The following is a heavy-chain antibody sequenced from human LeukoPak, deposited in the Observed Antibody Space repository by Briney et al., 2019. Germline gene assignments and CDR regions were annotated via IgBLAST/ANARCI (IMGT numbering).Heavy chain of an antibody. J-gene: IGHJ4*02. CDR2: IKQDGSEK. CDR3: ARVRAVAAAGRYYFDY. Sequence: GGSLTLSCAASGFTFSSYWMSWVRQAPGKGLEWVANIKQDGSEKYYVDSVKGRFTISRDNAKNSLYLQMNSLRAEDTAVYYCARVRAVAAAGRYYFDYWGQGTLVTVSS. CDR1: GFTFSSYW. D-gene: IGHD6-13*01. V-gene: IGHV3-7*01.